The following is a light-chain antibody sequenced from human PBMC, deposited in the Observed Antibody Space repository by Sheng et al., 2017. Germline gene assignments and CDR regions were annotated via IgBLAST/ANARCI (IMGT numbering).Light chain of an antibody. CDR1: QSVGTF. CDR3: QQHGDYPLS. Sequence: EIVMTQSPATLSVSPGERATLSCRASQSVGTFLAWYQQKPGQAPSLLIYGASTRATGIPARFSGSGSGTDFTLTISSLQPEDFATYYCQQHGDYPLSFGGGTTVYIK. V-gene: IGKV3-15*01. CDR2: GAS. J-gene: IGKJ4*01.